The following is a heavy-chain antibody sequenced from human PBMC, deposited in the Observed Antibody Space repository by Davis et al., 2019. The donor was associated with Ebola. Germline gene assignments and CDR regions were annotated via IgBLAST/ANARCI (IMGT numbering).Heavy chain of an antibody. D-gene: IGHD1-1*01. CDR2: INVGSRSI. V-gene: IGHV3-48*02. CDR1: GFTFSRHN. CDR3: AREAGVPPERGLDI. Sequence: GGSLRLSCAASGFTFSRHNMNWVRQAPGKGLEWVSYINVGSRSIYYADSVKGRFTISRDDARNSLYLQMNSLRDEDTAVYYCAREAGVPPERGLDIWGQGTVVTVSS. J-gene: IGHJ3*02.